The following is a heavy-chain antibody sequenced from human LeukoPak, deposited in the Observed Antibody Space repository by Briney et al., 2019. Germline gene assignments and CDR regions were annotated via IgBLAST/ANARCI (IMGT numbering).Heavy chain of an antibody. CDR2: IGNTET. CDR1: GFPFETNA. J-gene: IGHJ4*02. Sequence: GGSLRLSCATSGFPFETNAMSWVRQAPGKGLEWVATIGNTETFYADSVTGRFTTSRDNSKNTVNLQMNGLRVEDTAIYYCAKDWIQFNRVFDCFDSWGQGTLVTVSS. V-gene: IGHV3-23*01. CDR3: AKDWIQFNRVFDCFDS. D-gene: IGHD5-18*01.